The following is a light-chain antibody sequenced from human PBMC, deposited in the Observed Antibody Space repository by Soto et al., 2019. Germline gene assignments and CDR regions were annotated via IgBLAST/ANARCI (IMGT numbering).Light chain of an antibody. CDR1: QGISNY. CDR3: QQYNSYSWT. V-gene: IGKV1-17*03. Sequence: DIQMTQSPSAMSASVGDRVNITFRASQGISNYLALFQLKPGKVPKLLIHDASSLQSGVPSRFSGSGSGTDFTLTISSLQPEDFATYYCQQYNSYSWTFGQGTKVDI. J-gene: IGKJ1*01. CDR2: DAS.